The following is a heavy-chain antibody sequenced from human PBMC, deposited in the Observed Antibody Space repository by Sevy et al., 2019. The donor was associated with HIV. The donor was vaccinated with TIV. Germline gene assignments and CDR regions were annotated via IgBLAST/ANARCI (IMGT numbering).Heavy chain of an antibody. Sequence: GGSLRLSCVASGFTFSSYWMTWVRQAPGRGLEWVANIRQDGSDKFYVDSVKGRFTISRDNAKNSLYLQMNSLRAEDTAVYYCARFEDYWGQGTLVNVSS. CDR2: IRQDGSDK. CDR3: ARFEDY. CDR1: GFTFSSYW. J-gene: IGHJ4*02. V-gene: IGHV3-7*01.